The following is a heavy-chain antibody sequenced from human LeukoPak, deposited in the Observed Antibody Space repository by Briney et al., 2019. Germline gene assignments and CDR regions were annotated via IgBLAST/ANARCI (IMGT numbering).Heavy chain of an antibody. D-gene: IGHD5-24*01. Sequence: GASVKVSCKASGGTFSSYAISWVRQAPGQGLEWMGGIIPIFGTANYAQKFQGRVTITADESTSTAYMELSSLRSEDTDVYYCAGARRDGYNHAFDIWGQGTMVTVSS. J-gene: IGHJ3*02. CDR2: IIPIFGTA. CDR1: GGTFSSYA. CDR3: AGARRDGYNHAFDI. V-gene: IGHV1-69*13.